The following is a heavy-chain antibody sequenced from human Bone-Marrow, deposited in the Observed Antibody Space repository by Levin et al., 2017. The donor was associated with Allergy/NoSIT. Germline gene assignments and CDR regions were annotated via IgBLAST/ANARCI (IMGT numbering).Heavy chain of an antibody. CDR2: ISSSGSTI. V-gene: IGHV3-11*01. CDR1: GFTFSDYY. Sequence: GGSLRLSCAASGFTFSDYYMSWIRQAPGKGLEWVSYISSSGSTIYYADSVKGRFTISRDNAKNSLYLQMNSLRAEDTAVYYCAGAPEIGDGSGPRYYCYGMDVWGQGTTVTVSS. J-gene: IGHJ6*02. CDR3: AGAPEIGDGSGPRYYCYGMDV. D-gene: IGHD3-10*01.